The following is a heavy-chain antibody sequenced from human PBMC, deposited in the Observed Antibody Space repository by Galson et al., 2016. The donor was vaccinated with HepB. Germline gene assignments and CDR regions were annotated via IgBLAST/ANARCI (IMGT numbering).Heavy chain of an antibody. D-gene: IGHD3-16*02. J-gene: IGHJ4*02. CDR3: ATNPLRLGQLSFTYFDY. CDR1: GYTLTELS. Sequence: SVKVSCKVSGYTLTELSMHWVRQAPGKGLEWMGGFDPEDGETIYTQKFQGRVTMTEDTPTDTAYMELSSLRSEDTAVYYCATNPLRLGQLSFTYFDYWGQGTLVTVSS. V-gene: IGHV1-24*01. CDR2: FDPEDGET.